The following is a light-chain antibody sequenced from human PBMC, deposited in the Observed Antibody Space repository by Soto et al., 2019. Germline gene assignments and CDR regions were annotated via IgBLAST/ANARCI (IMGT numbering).Light chain of an antibody. V-gene: IGLV1-44*01. CDR1: SSNIGSDT. Sequence: QSALTQPPSASGTPGQRVTISCSGSSSNIGSDTVNWYQQLPGTAPKLLIHRSNQQPSGVPARFSASKSGTSASLAISGLQSEDEADYYCASWDASLNGWVFGGGTKLTVL. J-gene: IGLJ3*02. CDR2: RSN. CDR3: ASWDASLNGWV.